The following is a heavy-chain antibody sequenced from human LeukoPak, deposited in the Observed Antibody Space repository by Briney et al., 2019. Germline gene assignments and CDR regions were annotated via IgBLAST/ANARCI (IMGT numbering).Heavy chain of an antibody. CDR3: ARGDTGVVPDY. CDR1: GFTFSSYE. J-gene: IGHJ4*02. Sequence: PGGSLRLSCAASGFTFSSYEMNWVRQAPGKGLEWVSYISSSGSTIYYADSVKGRFTISRDNAKNSLYLQMNSLRAEDTAVYYCARGDTGVVPDYWGQGTLVTVSS. V-gene: IGHV3-48*03. D-gene: IGHD2-2*01. CDR2: ISSSGSTI.